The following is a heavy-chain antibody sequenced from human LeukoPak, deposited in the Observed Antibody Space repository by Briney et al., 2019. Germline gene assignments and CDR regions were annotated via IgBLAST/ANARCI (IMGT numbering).Heavy chain of an antibody. CDR2: ISGSGGST. V-gene: IGHV3-23*01. D-gene: IGHD3-10*01. J-gene: IGHJ4*02. CDR1: GFTFSSYA. Sequence: GGSLRLSCAASGFTFSSYAMSWVRQAPGKGLEWVSAISGSGGSTYYAGSVKGRFTISRDNSKNTLYLQMNSLRAEDTAVYYCAKLVRGVSSGYYFDYWGQGTLVTVSS. CDR3: AKLVRGVSSGYYFDY.